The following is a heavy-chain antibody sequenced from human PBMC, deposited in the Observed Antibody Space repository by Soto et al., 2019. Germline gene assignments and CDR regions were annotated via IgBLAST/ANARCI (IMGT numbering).Heavy chain of an antibody. CDR2: LSGSGGST. V-gene: IGHV3-23*01. Sequence: EVQLLESGGGLVQPGGSLRLSCAASGFTFSSYAMTWVRQAPGKGLEWVSSLSGSGGSTYYADSVKGRFSISRDSSKNTLYLQMNSLRADDTAVYYCAKTLYGDYGGGFDYWGQGTLVTVSS. D-gene: IGHD4-17*01. CDR1: GFTFSSYA. CDR3: AKTLYGDYGGGFDY. J-gene: IGHJ4*02.